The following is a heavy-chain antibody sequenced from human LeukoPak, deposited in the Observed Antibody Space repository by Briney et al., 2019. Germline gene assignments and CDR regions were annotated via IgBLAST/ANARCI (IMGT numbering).Heavy chain of an antibody. D-gene: IGHD6-19*01. CDR2: TKEDGGEK. Sequence: GGSVRLSCAASGFTFSTYWMSWVRQAPGKGLEWVANTKEDGGEKYYVDSVKGRFTISRDNAENSLYLQMNSLRAEDTAVYYCARRSVAGSLDYWGQGTLVTVSS. CDR3: ARRSVAGSLDY. J-gene: IGHJ4*02. V-gene: IGHV3-7*01. CDR1: GFTFSTYW.